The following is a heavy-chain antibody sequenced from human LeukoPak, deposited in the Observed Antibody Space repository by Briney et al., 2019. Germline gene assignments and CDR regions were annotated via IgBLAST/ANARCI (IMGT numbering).Heavy chain of an antibody. CDR2: ISGSGGST. CDR1: GFTFSSYA. J-gene: IGHJ4*02. V-gene: IGHV3-23*01. D-gene: IGHD3-16*01. CDR3: AKGRGFRVWDPWDN. Sequence: GGSLRLSRAASGFTFSSYAMSWVRQAPGKGLEWVSAISGSGGSTYYADSVKGRFTISRDNSKNTLFLEMNSLRVEDTAVYYCAKGRGFRVWDPWDNWGQGTLITVSS.